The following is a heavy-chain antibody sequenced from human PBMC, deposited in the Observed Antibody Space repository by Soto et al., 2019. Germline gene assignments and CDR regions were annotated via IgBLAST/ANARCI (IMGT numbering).Heavy chain of an antibody. J-gene: IGHJ4*02. V-gene: IGHV1-69*01. CDR2: IIPLFGTT. Sequence: QVQLVQSGPEVKEPGSSVTVSCKASGDTFSNYATTWVRQAPGQGLEWMGAIIPLFGTTNYAQQFQGRVTITADESTSTAYVELSSLRSDDTAVYYCARVFTDEWVEPGAIRGYLDTWGQGTLVTVSS. CDR3: ARVFTDEWVEPGAIRGYLDT. D-gene: IGHD6-19*01. CDR1: GDTFSNYA.